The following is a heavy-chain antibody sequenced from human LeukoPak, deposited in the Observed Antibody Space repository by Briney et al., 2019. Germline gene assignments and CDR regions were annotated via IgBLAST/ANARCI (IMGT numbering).Heavy chain of an antibody. Sequence: GGSLRLSCAASGFTFSTYAMSWVRQAPGKGLEWVSSISGSGGSTYKADSVKGRFTISRDNSKNTLYLQMNSLRAEDTAVDYCAKDLVDPSGYYYVGYFQHWGQGTLVSVSS. CDR1: GFTFSTYA. D-gene: IGHD3-22*01. CDR3: AKDLVDPSGYYYVGYFQH. CDR2: ISGSGGST. V-gene: IGHV3-23*01. J-gene: IGHJ1*01.